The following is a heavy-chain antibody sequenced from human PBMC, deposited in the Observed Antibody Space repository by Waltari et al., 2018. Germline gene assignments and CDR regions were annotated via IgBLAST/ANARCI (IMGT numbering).Heavy chain of an antibody. J-gene: IGHJ4*02. V-gene: IGHV4-61*02. Sequence: QVQLQESGPGLVKPSQTLSLTCTVSGGSISSGSYYWSWIRQPAGKGLEWIGSIYHSGSTYYNPSLKSRVTISVDTSKNQFSLKLSSVTAADTAVYYCAGSLEGYYFDYWGQGTLVTVSS. D-gene: IGHD3-3*01. CDR2: IYHSGST. CDR3: AGSLEGYYFDY. CDR1: GGSISSGSYY.